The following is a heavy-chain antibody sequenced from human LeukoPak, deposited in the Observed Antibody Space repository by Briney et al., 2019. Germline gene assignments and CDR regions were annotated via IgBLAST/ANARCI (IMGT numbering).Heavy chain of an antibody. Sequence: SETLSLTCAVYGGSFSSYYWSWIRRSPGKGLEWIAEINHRGDANYNASVKSRVTISVATSKNQFSLKLRSVTAADTAVYYCASYRPIRGSGSLKGAVDYWGQGTLVTVSS. V-gene: IGHV4-34*01. CDR2: INHRGDA. D-gene: IGHD3-10*01. J-gene: IGHJ4*02. CDR3: ASYRPIRGSGSLKGAVDY. CDR1: GGSFSSYY.